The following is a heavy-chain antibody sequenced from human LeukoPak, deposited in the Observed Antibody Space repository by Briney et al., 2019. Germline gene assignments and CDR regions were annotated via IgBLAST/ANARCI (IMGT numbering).Heavy chain of an antibody. J-gene: IGHJ3*02. Sequence: ASVKVPCKASGYTVTEYYIHWVRQAPGQRLDWMGWINPYSGGTKYAQKFQGRVTMTRDTSSSTAYMEISRLRSDDTAVYYCARGEYVISGYRNDTFDIWGQGTMVTVSS. CDR1: GYTVTEYY. CDR2: INPYSGGT. V-gene: IGHV1-2*02. D-gene: IGHD3-22*01. CDR3: ARGEYVISGYRNDTFDI.